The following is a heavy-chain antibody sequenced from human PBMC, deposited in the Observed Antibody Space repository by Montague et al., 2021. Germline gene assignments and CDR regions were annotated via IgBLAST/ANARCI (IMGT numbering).Heavy chain of an antibody. CDR2: INHSGST. CDR1: GGSFSGYY. CDR3: ARRGGTMVRGVKGYMDV. J-gene: IGHJ6*03. D-gene: IGHD3-10*01. Sequence: SETLSLTCAVYGGSFSGYYWSWIRQPPGKGLEWIGEINHSGSTNXNPSLKSRVTISVDTSKNQFSLKLSSVTAADTAVYYRARRGGTMVRGVKGYMDVWGKGTTVTVSS. V-gene: IGHV4-34*01.